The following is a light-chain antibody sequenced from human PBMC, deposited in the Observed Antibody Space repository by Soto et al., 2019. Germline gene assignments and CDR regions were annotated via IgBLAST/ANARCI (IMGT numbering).Light chain of an antibody. CDR1: QSVSSY. V-gene: IGKV3-11*01. Sequence: EIVLTQSPATLSLSPGERATLSCRASQSVSSYLAWYQQKPGQAPRLLIYDASNRATGIPARFSGSGYGTDFTLTISSLEPEDFAVYYWLQRSNLPRTFGQGTKVEVK. J-gene: IGKJ1*01. CDR3: LQRSNLPRT. CDR2: DAS.